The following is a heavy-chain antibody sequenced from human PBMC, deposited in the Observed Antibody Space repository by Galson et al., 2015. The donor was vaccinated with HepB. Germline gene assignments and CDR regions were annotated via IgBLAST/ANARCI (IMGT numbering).Heavy chain of an antibody. Sequence: SLRLSCAASGFTFSSYAMHWVRQAPGKGLEWVAVISYDGSNKYYADSVKGRFTISRDNSKNTLYLQMNSLRAEDTAVYYCARDRSGSGSYYFDYWGQGTLVTVSS. CDR1: GFTFSSYA. J-gene: IGHJ4*02. V-gene: IGHV3-30-3*01. D-gene: IGHD3-10*01. CDR3: ARDRSGSGSYYFDY. CDR2: ISYDGSNK.